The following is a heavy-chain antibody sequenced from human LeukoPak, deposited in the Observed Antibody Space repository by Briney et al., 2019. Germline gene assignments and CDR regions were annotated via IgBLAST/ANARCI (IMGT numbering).Heavy chain of an antibody. J-gene: IGHJ4*02. CDR3: AKFHRSQASGSYSDY. CDR2: ISGSGGST. Sequence: AGGSLRLSCAASGFTFSSYAMSWVRQAPGKGLEWVSAISGSGGSTYYADSVKGRFTISRDNSKNTLYLQMNSLRAEDTAVYYCAKFHRSQASGSYSDYWGQGTLVTVSS. V-gene: IGHV3-23*01. CDR1: GFTFSSYA. D-gene: IGHD1-26*01.